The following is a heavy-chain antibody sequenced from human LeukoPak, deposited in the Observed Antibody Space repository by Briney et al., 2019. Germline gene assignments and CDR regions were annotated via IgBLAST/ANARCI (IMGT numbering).Heavy chain of an antibody. D-gene: IGHD6-13*01. CDR3: VVEGIAAAGYFDY. V-gene: IGHV4-34*01. CDR2: INHSGST. J-gene: IGHJ4*02. Sequence: PSETLSLTCAVYGGSFSGYYWSWIRQPPGKGLEWIGEINHSGSTNYNPSLKSRVTISVDTSKNQFSLKLSSVTAADTAVYYCVVEGIAAAGYFDYWGQGTLVTVSS. CDR1: GGSFSGYY.